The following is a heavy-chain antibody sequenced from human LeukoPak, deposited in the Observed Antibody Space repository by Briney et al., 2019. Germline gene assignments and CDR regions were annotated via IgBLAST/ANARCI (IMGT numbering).Heavy chain of an antibody. CDR2: ITGSGGST. CDR1: GFTFSTYA. V-gene: IGHV3-23*01. J-gene: IGHJ4*02. Sequence: PGGSLRLSCAASGFTFSTYAMSWVRQAPGKGVEWVSAITGSGGSTYYAVSVKGRFTISRDNAKNKLYLKKKRRRAEDTAVYYCAKDQGDYSSGWSIFDYWGQGSLVTVSS. D-gene: IGHD6-19*01. CDR3: AKDQGDYSSGWSIFDY.